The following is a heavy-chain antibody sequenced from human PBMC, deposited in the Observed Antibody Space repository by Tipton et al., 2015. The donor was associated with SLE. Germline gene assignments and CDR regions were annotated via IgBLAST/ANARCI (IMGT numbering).Heavy chain of an antibody. J-gene: IGHJ3*02. D-gene: IGHD6-19*01. CDR3: TRPYSSGSAFDI. CDR2: IRSKANSYAT. CDR1: GFTFSGSA. Sequence: SLRLSCAASGFTFSGSAMHWVRKASGKGLEWVGRIRSKANSYATAYAASVKGRFTISRDDSKNTAYLQMNSLKTEDTAVYYCTRPYSSGSAFDIWGQGTMVTVSS. V-gene: IGHV3-73*01.